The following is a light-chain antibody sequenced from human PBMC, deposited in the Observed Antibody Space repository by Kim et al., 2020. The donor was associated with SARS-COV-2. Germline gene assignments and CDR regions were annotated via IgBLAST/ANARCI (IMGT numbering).Light chain of an antibody. J-gene: IGKJ1*01. CDR3: QQYNSYPWT. CDR2: DAS. V-gene: IGKV1-5*01. Sequence: ATVGDRVTISCRASQSISSWLAWYQQKPGKAPKLLIYDASSLESGVPSRFSGSGSGTEFTLTISSLQPDDFATYYCQQYNSYPWTFGQGTKVDIK. CDR1: QSISSW.